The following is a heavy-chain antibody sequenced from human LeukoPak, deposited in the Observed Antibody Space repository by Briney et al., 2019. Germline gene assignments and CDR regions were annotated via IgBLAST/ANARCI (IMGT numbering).Heavy chain of an antibody. CDR3: AKDGGLHLYYYYNYMDI. CDR1: GFTFSSYE. V-gene: IGHV3-30*02. CDR2: IRYDGSYE. Sequence: PGGSLRLSCAASGFTFSSYEMNWVRQAPGKGLEWVAFIRYDGSYEYYADSVKGRFTISRDNSKTTLYLQMNSLRSEDTAVYYCAKDGGLHLYYYYNYMDIWGKGTTVTVSS. D-gene: IGHD5-24*01. J-gene: IGHJ6*03.